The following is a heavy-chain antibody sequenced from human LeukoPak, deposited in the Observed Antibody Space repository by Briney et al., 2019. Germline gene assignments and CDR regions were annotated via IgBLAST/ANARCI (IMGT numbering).Heavy chain of an antibody. D-gene: IGHD6-13*01. CDR3: ARGMAAAGISNY. Sequence: GASVKVSCKASGYTFTSYYMHWARQAPGQGLEWMGIINPSGGSTSYAQKFQGRVTMTRDTSTSTVYMKLSSLRSEDTAVYYCARGMAAAGISNYWGQGTLVTVSS. V-gene: IGHV1-46*01. CDR1: GYTFTSYY. CDR2: INPSGGST. J-gene: IGHJ4*02.